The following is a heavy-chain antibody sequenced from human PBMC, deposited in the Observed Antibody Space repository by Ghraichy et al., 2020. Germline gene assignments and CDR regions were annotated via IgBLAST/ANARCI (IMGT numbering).Heavy chain of an antibody. Sequence: GESLNISCAASGFTFSSYAMSWVRQAPGKGLEWVSAMSGTGGYTYYADSVKGRFTISRDNSKNTLYLHMNGLRAEDTAVYYCAKDDCSSMRCYPDYWGQGNLVTVSS. J-gene: IGHJ4*02. CDR1: GFTFSSYA. CDR2: MSGTGGYT. CDR3: AKDDCSSMRCYPDY. V-gene: IGHV3-23*01. D-gene: IGHD2-2*01.